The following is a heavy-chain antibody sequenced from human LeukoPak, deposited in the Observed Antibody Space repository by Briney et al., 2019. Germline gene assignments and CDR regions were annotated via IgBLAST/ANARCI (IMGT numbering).Heavy chain of an antibody. Sequence: PGGSLRLSCAASTTAFSAHWMSWVRQAPGKGLEWVANIRFDGSEKNYVESVKGRFTISRDNAKNLLFLQMNGLRAEDTALYYCARGRSITLLRGVAMSDGFDIWGQGAMVAVSS. CDR3: ARGRSITLLRGVAMSDGFDI. J-gene: IGHJ3*02. CDR2: IRFDGSEK. V-gene: IGHV3-7*02. D-gene: IGHD3-10*01. CDR1: TTAFSAHW.